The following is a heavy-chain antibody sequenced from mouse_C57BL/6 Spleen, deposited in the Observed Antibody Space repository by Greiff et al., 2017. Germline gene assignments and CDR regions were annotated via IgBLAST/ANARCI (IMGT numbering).Heavy chain of an antibody. CDR2: ISSGGSYT. CDR1: GFTFSSYG. J-gene: IGHJ2*01. V-gene: IGHV5-6*01. D-gene: IGHD1-1*01. Sequence: VQLKESGGDLVKPGGSLKLSCAASGFTFSSYGMSWVRQTPDKRLEWVATISSGGSYTYYPDSVKGRFNISRDNAKNTLYLHMSSLKSEDTAMYYCARQGTTVVAYDYWGQGTTLTVSS. CDR3: ARQGTTVVAYDY.